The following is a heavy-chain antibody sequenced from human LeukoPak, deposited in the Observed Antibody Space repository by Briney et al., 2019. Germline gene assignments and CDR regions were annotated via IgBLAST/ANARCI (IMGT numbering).Heavy chain of an antibody. CDR3: ARVWFGELFGLNRELAQDYYYYYGMDV. J-gene: IGHJ6*02. Sequence: ASVKVSCKASGYTFTSYGISWVRQAPGQGLEWMGWISAYNGNTNYAQKLQGRVTMTTDTSTSTAYMELRSLRSGDTAVYYCARVWFGELFGLNRELAQDYYYYYGMDVWGQGTTVTVSS. CDR2: ISAYNGNT. V-gene: IGHV1-18*01. D-gene: IGHD3-10*01. CDR1: GYTFTSYG.